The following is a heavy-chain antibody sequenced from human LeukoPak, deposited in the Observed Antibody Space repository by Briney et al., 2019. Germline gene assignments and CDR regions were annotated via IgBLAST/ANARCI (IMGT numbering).Heavy chain of an antibody. CDR3: AKDQDTYTSGWNDY. CDR1: GFTFSSYP. Sequence: GGSVRLSCAASGFTFSSYPMTWVRQAPGKGLEWVSTIRGSGGGIFYAVSVKGRFTISRDDSTNTLYLQMNSLRVEDTAVYYCAKDQDTYTSGWNDYWGQGTLVTVSS. J-gene: IGHJ4*02. CDR2: IRGSGGGI. D-gene: IGHD6-19*01. V-gene: IGHV3-23*01.